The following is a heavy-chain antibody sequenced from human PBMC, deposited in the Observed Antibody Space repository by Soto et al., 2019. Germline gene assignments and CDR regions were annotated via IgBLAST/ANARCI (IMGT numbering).Heavy chain of an antibody. D-gene: IGHD4-17*01. CDR3: ARVRSGKSPTVTFFDY. Sequence: TLSLTCAVSGGSISSGGYSWSWIRQPPGKGLEWIGYIYHSGSTYYNPSLKSRVTISVDRSKNQFSLKLSSVTAADTAVYYCARVRSGKSPTVTFFDYWGQGTLVTVSS. J-gene: IGHJ4*02. V-gene: IGHV4-30-2*01. CDR1: GGSISSGGYS. CDR2: IYHSGST.